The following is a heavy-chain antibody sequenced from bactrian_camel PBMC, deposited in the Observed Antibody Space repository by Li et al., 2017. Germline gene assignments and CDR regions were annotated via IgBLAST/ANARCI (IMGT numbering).Heavy chain of an antibody. CDR2: IDNDGYT. J-gene: IGHJ6*01. Sequence: DVQLVESGGGLVQPGGSLRLSCAASGFAFSDYPFTWVRQVPGKARERISAIDNDGYTAYRDSLKGRFTISKVSDENTLYLQMINVKPADTAMYYCAAEAGHDCYEVTKGGRDFGYWGQGTQVTVS. D-gene: IGHD3*01. V-gene: IGHV3S31*01. CDR3: AAEAGHDCYEVTKGGRDFGY. CDR1: GFAFSDYP.